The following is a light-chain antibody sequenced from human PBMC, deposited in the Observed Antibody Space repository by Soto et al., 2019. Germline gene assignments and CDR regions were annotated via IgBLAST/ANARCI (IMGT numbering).Light chain of an antibody. Sequence: EIVLTQSPGTLSLSPGEIATLSCRASQSVSSYLAWYQQKPGQAPRLLIYDASNRATGIPARFSGSGSGTDFTLTISSLEPEDFAVYYCQQRSNWPRTFGQGTKVDIK. CDR1: QSVSSY. V-gene: IGKV3-11*01. CDR3: QQRSNWPRT. CDR2: DAS. J-gene: IGKJ1*01.